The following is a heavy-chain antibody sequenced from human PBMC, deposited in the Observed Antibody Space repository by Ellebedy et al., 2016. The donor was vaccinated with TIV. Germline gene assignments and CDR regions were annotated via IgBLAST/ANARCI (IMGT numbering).Heavy chain of an antibody. Sequence: GESLKISCSASGFTFSSNAMHWVRQAPGKGLEWVADISYDGKNKYYGDSVRGRFTISRDNSKNTLYLQMNILRAEDTAVYYCHYSSGWYKFDDWGQGTLVTVSS. V-gene: IGHV3-30*04. CDR3: HYSSGWYKFDD. CDR1: GFTFSSNA. J-gene: IGHJ4*02. D-gene: IGHD6-19*01. CDR2: ISYDGKNK.